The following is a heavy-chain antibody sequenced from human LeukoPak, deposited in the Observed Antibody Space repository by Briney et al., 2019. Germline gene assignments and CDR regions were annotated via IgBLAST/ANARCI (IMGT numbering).Heavy chain of an antibody. CDR1: GFTFSSYS. CDR2: ISSSSSYI. D-gene: IGHD3-22*01. V-gene: IGHV3-21*01. J-gene: IGHJ3*02. CDR3: ARDAYYYDSSGYYSDAFDI. Sequence: PGGSLRLSCAASGFTFSSYSMNWVRQAPGKGLEWVSSISSSSSYIYYADSVKGRFTISRDNAKNSLYLQMNSLRAEDTAVYYCARDAYYYDSSGYYSDAFDIWGQGTMVTVSS.